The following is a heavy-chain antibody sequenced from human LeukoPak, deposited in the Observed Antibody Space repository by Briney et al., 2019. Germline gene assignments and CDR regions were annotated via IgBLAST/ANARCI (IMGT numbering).Heavy chain of an antibody. Sequence: PSETLSLTCTVSGVSISSSTYYWGWIRQPPGKGLEWIGSIYSSGSTYYNSSLKSRVTISIDTSKNQVSLKMSFVAAADTAVYYCARVQMTMIVLHSAFDIWGQGTMVTVSS. CDR1: GVSISSSTYY. D-gene: IGHD3-22*01. CDR3: ARVQMTMIVLHSAFDI. CDR2: IYSSGST. J-gene: IGHJ3*02. V-gene: IGHV4-39*01.